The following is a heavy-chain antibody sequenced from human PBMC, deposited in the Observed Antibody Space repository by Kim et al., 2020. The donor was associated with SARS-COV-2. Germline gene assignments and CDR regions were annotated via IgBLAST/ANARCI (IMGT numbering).Heavy chain of an antibody. CDR3: ARGDSIAAGYYYYGMDV. CDR1: GYTFTTYG. J-gene: IGHJ6*02. CDR2: ISAYNGKT. V-gene: IGHV1-18*01. Sequence: ASVKVSCKASGYTFTTYGISWVRQAPGQGLEWMGWISAYNGKTNYAQKLQGRVTMTTDTSTSTAYMELRSLRSDDTAVYYCARGDSIAAGYYYYGMDVWGLGTTVTVSS. D-gene: IGHD6-6*01.